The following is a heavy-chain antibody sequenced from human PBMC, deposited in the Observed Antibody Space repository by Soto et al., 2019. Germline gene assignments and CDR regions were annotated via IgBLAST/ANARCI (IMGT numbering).Heavy chain of an antibody. D-gene: IGHD3-10*01. CDR1: GFTFSSYS. J-gene: IGHJ6*02. CDR3: ARDKSSYGSGGGMDV. V-gene: IGHV3-21*01. CDR2: ISSSSSYI. Sequence: EVQLVESGGGLVKPGGSLRLSCAASGFTFSSYSMNWVRQAPGKGLEWVSSISSSSSYIYYADSVKGRFTISRDNAKNSLYLQMNRLRAEDTAVYYCARDKSSYGSGGGMDVWGQGTTVTVSS.